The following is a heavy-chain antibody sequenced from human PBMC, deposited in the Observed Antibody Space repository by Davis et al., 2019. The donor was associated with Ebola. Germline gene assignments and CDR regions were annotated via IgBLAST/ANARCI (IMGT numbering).Heavy chain of an antibody. V-gene: IGHV4-34*01. Sequence: MPSETLSLTCAVYGGSFSGYYWSWIRQPPGKGLEWIGYIHHSGSTYYNPSLKSRVTISVDTSKNQFSLKLSSVTAADTAVYYCAREDGYLIDYWGQGTLVTVSS. CDR3: AREDGYLIDY. CDR1: GGSFSGYY. J-gene: IGHJ4*02. CDR2: IHHSGST. D-gene: IGHD5-24*01.